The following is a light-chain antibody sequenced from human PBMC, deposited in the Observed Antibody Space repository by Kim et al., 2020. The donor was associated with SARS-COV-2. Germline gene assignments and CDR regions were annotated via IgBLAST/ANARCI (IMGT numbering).Light chain of an antibody. Sequence: GQQVTISCSGSGSIIGSTYVYLYHHIPGTAPKLPIYMDHHRPSGVPHRFSVSVSGTSASLSLSGLRSEDEADSYYAAWDDSLSGWVFGGGTKLTVL. CDR2: MDH. V-gene: IGLV1-47*01. CDR1: GSIIGSTY. CDR3: AAWDDSLSGWV. J-gene: IGLJ3*02.